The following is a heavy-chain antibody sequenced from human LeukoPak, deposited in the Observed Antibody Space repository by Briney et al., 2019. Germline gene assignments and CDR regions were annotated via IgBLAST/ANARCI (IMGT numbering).Heavy chain of an antibody. Sequence: SETLSLTYTVSGGSISSGGYYWSWIRQHPGKGLEWIGYIYYSGSTYYNPSLKSRVTISVDTSKNQLSLKLSSVTAADTAVYYCAREDEAGGNFDYWGQGTLVTVSS. V-gene: IGHV4-31*03. CDR2: IYYSGST. J-gene: IGHJ4*02. CDR1: GGSISSGGYY. D-gene: IGHD6-19*01. CDR3: AREDEAGGNFDY.